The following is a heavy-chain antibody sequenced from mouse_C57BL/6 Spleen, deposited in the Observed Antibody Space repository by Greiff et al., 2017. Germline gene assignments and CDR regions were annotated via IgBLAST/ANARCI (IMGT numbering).Heavy chain of an antibody. CDR3: ARGNLLLRLYAMDY. D-gene: IGHD1-1*01. CDR1: GYSITSGYY. Sequence: EVQLQESGPGLVKPSQSLSLTCSVTGYSITSGYYWNWIRQFPGNKLEWMGYISYDGSNNYNPSLKNRISITRDTSKNQFFLKLNSVTTEDTATYYCARGNLLLRLYAMDYWGQGTSVTVSS. CDR2: ISYDGSN. V-gene: IGHV3-6*01. J-gene: IGHJ4*01.